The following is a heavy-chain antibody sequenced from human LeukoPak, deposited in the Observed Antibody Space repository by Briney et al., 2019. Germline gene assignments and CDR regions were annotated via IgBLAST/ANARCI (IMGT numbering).Heavy chain of an antibody. CDR2: ISYDGSNK. CDR1: GFTFSSYA. V-gene: IGHV3-30*01. J-gene: IGHJ4*02. Sequence: GGSLRLSCAASGFTFSSYAMHWVRQAPGKGLEWVAVISYDGSNKYYADSVKGRFTISRDNSKNTLYLQMNSLRAEDTAVYYRARGIAVGATDPFDYWGQGTLVTVSS. D-gene: IGHD1-26*01. CDR3: ARGIAVGATDPFDY.